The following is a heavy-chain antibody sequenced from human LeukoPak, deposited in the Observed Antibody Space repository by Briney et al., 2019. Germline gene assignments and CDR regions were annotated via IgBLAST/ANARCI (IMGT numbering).Heavy chain of an antibody. D-gene: IGHD2-2*01. CDR3: ARDRSSTYFDY. CDR1: GFKFSNFG. Sequence: GRSLRLSCAASGFKFSNFGMHGVRQAPGKGREWVAVIWYDGTNKYYADSVKGRFTISRDNSKNTLYLQMDSLRAEDTAVYYCARDRSSTYFDYWAQGTPVTVSS. J-gene: IGHJ4*02. V-gene: IGHV3-33*01. CDR2: IWYDGTNK.